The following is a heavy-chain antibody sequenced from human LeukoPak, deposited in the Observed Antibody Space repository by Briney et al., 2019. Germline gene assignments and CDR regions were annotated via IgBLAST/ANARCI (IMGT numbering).Heavy chain of an antibody. Sequence: SETLSLTCTVSGGFVSSYYWTWIRQPPGKGLEWMGYIYYGDNTNYNPTLKSRLTLSLDTSKNQFSLMLTSVIAADTAVYYCARDYGDYSLDSWGQGTLVTVSS. D-gene: IGHD4-17*01. V-gene: IGHV4-59*02. CDR3: ARDYGDYSLDS. CDR1: GGFVSSYY. CDR2: IYYGDNT. J-gene: IGHJ4*02.